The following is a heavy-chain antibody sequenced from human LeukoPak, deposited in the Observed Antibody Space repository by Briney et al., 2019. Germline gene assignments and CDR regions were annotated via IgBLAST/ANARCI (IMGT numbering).Heavy chain of an antibody. D-gene: IGHD6-13*01. V-gene: IGHV4-34*01. Sequence: SETLSLTCAVYGGSFSGYYWSWIRQPPGKGLEWIGEINHSGSTNYNPSLKSRVTISVDTSKNQFSLKLSSVTAADTALYYCARETSGYTSSPPWGQGTLVTVSS. CDR2: INHSGST. CDR1: GGSFSGYY. J-gene: IGHJ5*02. CDR3: ARETSGYTSSPP.